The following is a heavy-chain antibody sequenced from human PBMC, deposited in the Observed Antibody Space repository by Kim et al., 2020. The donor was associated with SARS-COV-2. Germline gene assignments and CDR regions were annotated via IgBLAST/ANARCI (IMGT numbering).Heavy chain of an antibody. J-gene: IGHJ3*02. CDR3: AKHGRGGDSSSPSPRDAFDI. V-gene: IGHV3-23*03. CDR1: GFTFSSYA. CDR2: IYSGGSST. D-gene: IGHD6-6*01. Sequence: GGSLRLSCAASGFTFSSYAMSWVRQAPGKGLEWVSVIYSGGSSTYYADSVKGRFTISRDNSKNTLYLQMNSLRAEDTAVYYCAKHGRGGDSSSPSPRDAFDIWGQGTMVTVSS.